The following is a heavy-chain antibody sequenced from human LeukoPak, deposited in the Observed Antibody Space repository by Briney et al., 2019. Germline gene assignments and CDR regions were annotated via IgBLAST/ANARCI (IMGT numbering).Heavy chain of an antibody. D-gene: IGHD3-10*01. J-gene: IGHJ4*02. V-gene: IGHV4-59*01. CDR2: IYYSGST. CDR3: ARGNYYGSGSYDY. CDR1: GGSISSYY. Sequence: PSETLSLTCTVSGGSISSYYWSWIRQPPGKGLEWIGYIYYSGSTNCNPSLKSRVTISIDTSNNQLSLKLSSVTAADTAVYYCARGNYYGSGSYDYWGQGTLVTVSS.